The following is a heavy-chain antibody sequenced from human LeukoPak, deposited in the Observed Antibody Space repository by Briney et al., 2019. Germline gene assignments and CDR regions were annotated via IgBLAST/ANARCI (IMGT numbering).Heavy chain of an antibody. CDR1: GGPISRYY. D-gene: IGHD3-10*01. Sequence: SETLSLTCSVSGGPISRYYWNWIRQTPGKGLEWIGYISHSGSTNSNPSLKNRVTISIDTSTSQFSLKLSSVTAADTAVYYCAAYYGPGSYPLYFQHWGQGTPVTVSS. J-gene: IGHJ1*01. CDR2: ISHSGST. V-gene: IGHV4-59*12. CDR3: AAYYGPGSYPLYFQH.